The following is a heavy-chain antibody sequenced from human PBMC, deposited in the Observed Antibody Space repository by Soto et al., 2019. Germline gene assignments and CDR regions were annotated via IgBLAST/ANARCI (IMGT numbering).Heavy chain of an antibody. V-gene: IGHV3-48*01. Sequence: GGSLRLSCAASGFTFSSYSMNWVRQAPGKGLEWVSYISSSSSTIYYADSVKGRFTISRDNVKNSLYLQMNSLRAEDTAVYYCARRLRDFDYWGQGTLVTVSS. CDR3: ARRLRDFDY. CDR1: GFTFSSYS. D-gene: IGHD5-12*01. J-gene: IGHJ4*02. CDR2: ISSSSSTI.